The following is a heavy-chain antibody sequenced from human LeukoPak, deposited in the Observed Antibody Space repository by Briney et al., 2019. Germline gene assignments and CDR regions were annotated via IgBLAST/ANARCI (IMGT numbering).Heavy chain of an antibody. CDR1: GDSISRNY. V-gene: IGHV4-59*08. Sequence: SETLSLTCIVSGDSISRNYWSWIRQPPGKGLEWIGYIYYSGNTNYNPSLESRVTISVDTSKNQFSLKLSSVTATDTAVYYCARHSLEAFDYWGQGNLVTV. CDR3: ARHSLEAFDY. D-gene: IGHD3-3*01. J-gene: IGHJ4*02. CDR2: IYYSGNT.